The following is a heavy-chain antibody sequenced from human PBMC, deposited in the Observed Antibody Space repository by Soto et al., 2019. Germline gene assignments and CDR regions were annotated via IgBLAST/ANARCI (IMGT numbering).Heavy chain of an antibody. V-gene: IGHV3-15*04. D-gene: IGHD3-10*01. Sequence: GGSLRLSFAASGFTFSNAWMSWVRQAPGKGLEWVVRIEGKTDGGTTEYAAPVKGRLTISRDDSKNTLYLQMNSLKTEDTAVHYCTPDLLTLICFGEPEGLTGSYYGMDXWGQGTTVTVS. CDR1: GFTFSNAW. CDR2: IEGKTDGGTT. CDR3: TPDLLTLICFGEPEGLTGSYYGMDX. J-gene: IGHJ6*02.